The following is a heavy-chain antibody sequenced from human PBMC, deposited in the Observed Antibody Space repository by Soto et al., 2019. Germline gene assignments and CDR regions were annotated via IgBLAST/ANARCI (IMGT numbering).Heavy chain of an antibody. D-gene: IGHD4-17*01. J-gene: IGHJ4*02. CDR3: TRAPLRRLRGVGY. V-gene: IGHV4-61*01. Sequence: SETLSLTCTVSGGSVSSGNYYWSWIRQPPGKGLEWIGYIFHTGTTNYNPSLKSRVTISLDTSMNQFSLKLSSVTPADTAVYYCTRAPLRRLRGVGYWGQGTLVTVSS. CDR1: GGSVSSGNYY. CDR2: IFHTGTT.